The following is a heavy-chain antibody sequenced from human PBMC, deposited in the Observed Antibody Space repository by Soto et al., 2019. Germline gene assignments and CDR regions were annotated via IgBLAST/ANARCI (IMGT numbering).Heavy chain of an antibody. CDR2: IYYSGYT. D-gene: IGHD5-12*01. CDR1: GGSISSDY. Sequence: QVQLQESGPGLVKPSETLSLTCTVSGGSISSDYWSWIRQPPGKRLEWIGYIYYSGYTNYNPSPKSRVTISVATSKNHFSLELRSVTAADTAVYYCARDSVGSGYDWGQGTLVTVSS. CDR3: ARDSVGSGYD. J-gene: IGHJ4*02. V-gene: IGHV4-59*01.